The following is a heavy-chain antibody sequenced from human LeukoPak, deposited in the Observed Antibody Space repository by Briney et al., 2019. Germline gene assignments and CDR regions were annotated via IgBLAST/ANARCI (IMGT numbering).Heavy chain of an antibody. J-gene: IGHJ4*02. Sequence: GGSLRLSCAASGFTFSNYWMHWVRQAPGKGLVWVSRLNSDGSTISYADSVKGRFTISRDNAKNTEYLQMNSLRAEDTAVYYCARDDYGDFGPDYWGQGTLVTVSS. CDR1: GFTFSNYW. D-gene: IGHD4-17*01. V-gene: IGHV3-74*01. CDR2: LNSDGSTI. CDR3: ARDDYGDFGPDY.